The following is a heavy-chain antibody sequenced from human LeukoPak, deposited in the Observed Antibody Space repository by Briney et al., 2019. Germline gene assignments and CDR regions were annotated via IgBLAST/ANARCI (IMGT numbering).Heavy chain of an antibody. Sequence: PGGSLRLSGAASGFTFSSYSMNWVRQAPGKGLEWVSRITASGTAMFYADSVKGRFTISRDNAKNSLYLQMNSLRDEDTAVYYCASSGSYRFDYWGQGTLVTVSS. D-gene: IGHD1-26*01. J-gene: IGHJ4*02. V-gene: IGHV3-48*02. CDR1: GFTFSSYS. CDR2: ITASGTAM. CDR3: ASSGSYRFDY.